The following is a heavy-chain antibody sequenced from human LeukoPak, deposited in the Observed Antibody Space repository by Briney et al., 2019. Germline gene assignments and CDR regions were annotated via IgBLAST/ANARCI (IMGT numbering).Heavy chain of an antibody. J-gene: IGHJ3*02. CDR2: ISYDGSNK. CDR3: ARVKVVIAYDAFDI. V-gene: IGHV3-30*04. CDR1: GFTFSSYA. D-gene: IGHD3-22*01. Sequence: GGSLRLSCAASGFTFSSYAMHWVRQAPGKGLEWVAVISYDGSNKYYADSVKGRFTISRDNSKNTLYLQMNSLRAEDTAVYYCARVKVVIAYDAFDIWGQGTMVTVSS.